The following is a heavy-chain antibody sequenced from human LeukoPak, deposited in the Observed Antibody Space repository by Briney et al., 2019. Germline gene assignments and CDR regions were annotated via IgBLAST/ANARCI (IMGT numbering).Heavy chain of an antibody. V-gene: IGHV3-64*01. J-gene: IGHJ4*02. CDR2: ISSNGGGT. CDR3: ARAGTALGFDY. Sequence: GGSLRLSCAASGFTFSSYAMHWVRQAPGKGLEYVSAISSNGGGTYYANSVKGRFTISRDNSKNTLYLQMGSLRAEDMAVYYCARAGTALGFDYWGQGTLVTVSS. CDR1: GFTFSSYA. D-gene: IGHD1-7*01.